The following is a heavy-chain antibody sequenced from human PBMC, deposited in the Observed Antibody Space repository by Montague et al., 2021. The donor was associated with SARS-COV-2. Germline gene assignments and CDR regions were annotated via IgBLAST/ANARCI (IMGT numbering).Heavy chain of an antibody. CDR3: AHISNICSSTGCNDYYGLDV. V-gene: IGHV2-5*01. Sequence: PALVKPTQTLTLTCSLSGFIFTSRGVGVGWIRQPPGKALEWLARIYWNDDKRYNPSLKSRLTITGDASPDQVVLTMTNMAPADTGTYYCAHISNICSSTGCNDYYGLDVWGQGTAVTVSP. CDR1: GFIFTSRGVG. CDR2: IYWNDDK. D-gene: IGHD2-2*01. J-gene: IGHJ6*01.